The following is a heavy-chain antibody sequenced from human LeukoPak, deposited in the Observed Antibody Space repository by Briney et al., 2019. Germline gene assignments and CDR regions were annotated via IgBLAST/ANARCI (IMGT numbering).Heavy chain of an antibody. V-gene: IGHV3-21*01. D-gene: IGHD2-2*01. CDR3: ARAPIGQLDY. Sequence: AGGSLRLSCAASGFTFSTYSMNWVRQAPGKGLEWVSSISSSSSYIHYADSVKGRFTISRDNAKNSLYPQMNSLRAEDTAVYYCARAPIGQLDYWGQGTLVTVSS. CDR2: ISSSSSYI. J-gene: IGHJ4*02. CDR1: GFTFSTYS.